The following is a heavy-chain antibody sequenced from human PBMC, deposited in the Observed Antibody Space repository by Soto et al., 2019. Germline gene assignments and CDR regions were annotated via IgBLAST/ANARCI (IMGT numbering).Heavy chain of an antibody. V-gene: IGHV3-30*18. D-gene: IGHD6-19*01. CDR1: GFNFSSYG. CDR3: AKAKNREQWLVSEGAFDY. Sequence: GGSLRLSCAASGFNFSSYGMHWVRQAPGKGLEWVAVISYDGSNKYYADSVKGRFTISRDNSKNTLYLQMNSLRAEDTAVYYCAKAKNREQWLVSEGAFDYWGQGTLVTVSS. CDR2: ISYDGSNK. J-gene: IGHJ4*02.